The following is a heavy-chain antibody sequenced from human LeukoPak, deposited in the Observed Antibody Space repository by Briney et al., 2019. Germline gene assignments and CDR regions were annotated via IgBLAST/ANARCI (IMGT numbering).Heavy chain of an antibody. D-gene: IGHD2-21*01. V-gene: IGHV3-30*18. CDR3: AKEFNRGLPDY. CDR1: GFTFSSYG. J-gene: IGHJ4*02. Sequence: GGSLRLSCAASGFTFSSYGMHWVRQAPGRGLEWVAVISYDGSNEYYADSVKGRFTISRDNSKNTLYLQMSSLRAEDTAVYYCAKEFNRGLPDYWGQGTLVTVPA. CDR2: ISYDGSNE.